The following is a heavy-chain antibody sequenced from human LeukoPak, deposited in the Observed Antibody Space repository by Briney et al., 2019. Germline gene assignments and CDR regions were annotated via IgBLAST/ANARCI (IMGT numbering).Heavy chain of an antibody. D-gene: IGHD2/OR15-2a*01. CDR3: ARDRSSLKVFFYYYNMDV. CDR1: GGSISGGDSY. J-gene: IGHJ6*04. Sequence: SETLSLTCTVSGGSISGGDSYWNWTRQPAGKGLEWIGRIYASGRTNYNPSFKSRVTISVDTSKNQFSLKLSSVTAADTAVYYCARDRSSLKVFFYYYNMDVWGKGTTVTVSS. CDR2: IYASGRT. V-gene: IGHV4-61*02.